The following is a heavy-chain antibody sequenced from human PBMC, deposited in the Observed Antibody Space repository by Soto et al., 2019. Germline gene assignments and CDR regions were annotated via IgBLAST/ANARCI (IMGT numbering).Heavy chain of an antibody. Sequence: GASVKVSCKVSGGVFRRYAISWVRQAPGQGLEWLGGIVPIFGTANYAQKFQGRVTITADESTSTAYMELSSLRSEDTAVYYCARGDWNGYYYDYGMDVWGQGTTVTVSS. CDR3: ARGDWNGYYYDYGMDV. J-gene: IGHJ6*02. CDR1: GGVFRRYA. V-gene: IGHV1-69*13. CDR2: IVPIFGTA. D-gene: IGHD1-1*01.